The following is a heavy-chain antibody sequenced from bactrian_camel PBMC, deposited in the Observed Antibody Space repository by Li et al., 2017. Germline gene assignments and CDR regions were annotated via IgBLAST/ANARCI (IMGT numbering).Heavy chain of an antibody. CDR3: VPWANIADFPT. CDR2: ISNYGGDTT. J-gene: IGHJ6*01. V-gene: IGHV3S1*01. D-gene: IGHD1*01. Sequence: VQLVESGGHLVQSGGSLRLSCAASGFTFSAFLMHWVRQAPGKGLEWVSAISNYGGDTTTYADSVKGRFTISRDNTKNTVSLQMNSLKPEDTALYYCVPWANIADFPTWGQGTQVTVS. CDR1: GFTFSAFL.